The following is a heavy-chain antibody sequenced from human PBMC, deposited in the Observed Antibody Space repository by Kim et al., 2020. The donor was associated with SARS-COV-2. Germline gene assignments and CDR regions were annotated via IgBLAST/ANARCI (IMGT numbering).Heavy chain of an antibody. D-gene: IGHD1-26*01. Sequence: SETLSLTCTVSGGSVSSGSYYWSWIRQPPGRGLEWIGYIYDSGITNYNPSLKSRVTISVDTSKNQFSLKLSSVTAADTAVYYCARVIRSGSFKGYFDYWGQGTLVTVSS. V-gene: IGHV4-61*01. J-gene: IGHJ4*02. CDR2: IYDSGIT. CDR1: GGSVSSGSYY. CDR3: ARVIRSGSFKGYFDY.